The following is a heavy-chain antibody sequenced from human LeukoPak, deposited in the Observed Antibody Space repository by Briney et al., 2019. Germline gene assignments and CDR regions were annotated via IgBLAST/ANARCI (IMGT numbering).Heavy chain of an antibody. CDR2: IVVGSGNT. CDR1: GVTFTSSA. Sequence: SVKVSCKASGVTFTSSAMQWVRQARGQRLEWIGWIVVGSGNTNYAQKFQERVTITRDMSTSTAYMELSSLRSEDTAVYYCAADRYDSSGYYHFDYWGQGTLVTVSS. J-gene: IGHJ4*02. D-gene: IGHD3-22*01. V-gene: IGHV1-58*02. CDR3: AADRYDSSGYYHFDY.